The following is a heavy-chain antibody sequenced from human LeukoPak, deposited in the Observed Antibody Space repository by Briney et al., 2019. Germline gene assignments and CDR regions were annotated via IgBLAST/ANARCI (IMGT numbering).Heavy chain of an antibody. CDR2: MNPNSGNT. D-gene: IGHD5-24*01. CDR1: GFIFTDYD. V-gene: IGHV1-8*01. CDR3: ARDPRWGRAGPARHYYYYGMDV. J-gene: IGHJ6*02. Sequence: ASVKVSCKASGFIFTDYDINWVRQAAGQGLEWMGWMNPNSGNTDYAQKFQGRVTMTRDTSISTAYMELSSLRSEDTAVYYCARDPRWGRAGPARHYYYYGMDVWGQGTTVTVSS.